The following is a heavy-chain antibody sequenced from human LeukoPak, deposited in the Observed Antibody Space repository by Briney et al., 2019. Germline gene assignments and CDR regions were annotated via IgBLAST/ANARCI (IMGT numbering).Heavy chain of an antibody. CDR2: INPSGGIT. CDR3: ARVSVGATMLAYFDY. Sequence: ASVKVSCKASGYTFTSYGISWVRQAPGQGLEWMGIINPSGGITNYAQKFQGRVTMTRDMSTSTVYTELSSLRSEDTAVYYCARVSVGATMLAYFDYWGQGTLVTVSS. V-gene: IGHV1-46*01. J-gene: IGHJ4*02. D-gene: IGHD1-26*01. CDR1: GYTFTSYG.